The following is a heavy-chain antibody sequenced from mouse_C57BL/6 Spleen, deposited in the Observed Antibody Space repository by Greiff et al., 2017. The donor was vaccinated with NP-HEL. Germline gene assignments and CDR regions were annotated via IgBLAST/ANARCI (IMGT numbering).Heavy chain of an antibody. CDR1: GFNIKDYY. D-gene: IGHD1-1*01. CDR2: IDPEDGDT. J-gene: IGHJ2*01. Sequence: EVNVVESGAELVRPGASVKLSCTASGFNIKDYYMHWVKQRPEQGLEWIGRIDPEDGDTEYAPKFQGKATMTADTSSNTAYLQLSSLTSEDTAVYYCTPFYYGSSYGDYWGQGTTLTVSS. CDR3: TPFYYGSSYGDY. V-gene: IGHV14-1*01.